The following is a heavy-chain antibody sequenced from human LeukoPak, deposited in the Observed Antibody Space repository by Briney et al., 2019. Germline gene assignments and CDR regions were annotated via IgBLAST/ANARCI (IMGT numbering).Heavy chain of an antibody. CDR1: GFTFSSYG. J-gene: IGHJ5*02. V-gene: IGHV3-30*02. CDR3: AKDLYCSSTNCSEAS. CDR2: IRYDGSNK. D-gene: IGHD2-2*01. Sequence: GGSLRLSCAASGFTFSSYGMHWVRQAPGKGLEWVAFIRYDGSNKYYADSVKGRFTISRDNSKNTLYLQMNSLRAEDTAVYYCAKDLYCSSTNCSEASWGQGTLVTVSS.